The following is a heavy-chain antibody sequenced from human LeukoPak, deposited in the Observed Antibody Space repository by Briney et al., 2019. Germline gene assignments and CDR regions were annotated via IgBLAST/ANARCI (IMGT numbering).Heavy chain of an antibody. D-gene: IGHD3-16*01. CDR1: GGSLSSNTYY. CDR3: ARSPRGGSGRYYFDY. CDR2: IRYSGRT. J-gene: IGHJ4*02. V-gene: IGHV4-39*01. Sequence: SETLSLTCTVSGGSLSSNTYYWSWIRQPPGKGLEWIGSIRYSGRTYYKPSLKSRVTLSVDTSKNQLLLNLRSVPAADTAVYYCARSPRGGSGRYYFDYWGQGTLVTVSS.